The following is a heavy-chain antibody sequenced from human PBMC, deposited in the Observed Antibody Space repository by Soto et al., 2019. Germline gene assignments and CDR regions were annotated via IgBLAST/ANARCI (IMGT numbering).Heavy chain of an antibody. CDR3: GKDTLDCSGGDCPLFYYYGMDV. Sequence: QVQLVESGGGVVQPGKSLRLSSATSGFTFRSYGMHWVRQAPGKGLEWLAVISNDGTKKFFADSVKGRLTLSRDNARNTLYLQINSLRAEDTAVYFCGKDTLDCSGGDCPLFYYYGMDVWGQGTTVTVSS. D-gene: IGHD2-15*01. V-gene: IGHV3-30*18. J-gene: IGHJ6*02. CDR1: GFTFRSYG. CDR2: ISNDGTKK.